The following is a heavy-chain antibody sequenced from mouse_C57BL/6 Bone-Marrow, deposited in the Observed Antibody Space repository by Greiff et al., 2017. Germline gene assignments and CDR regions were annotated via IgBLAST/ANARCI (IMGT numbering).Heavy chain of an antibody. CDR3: VRHEAIRLRRGAKDY. CDR1: GFSFTTYA. D-gene: IGHD2-4*01. J-gene: IGHJ4*01. CDR2: IRSKSNNYAS. V-gene: IGHV10-1*01. Sequence: EVMLVESGGGLVQPKGSLKLSCAASGFSFTTYAMNWVRQAPGKGLEWVARIRSKSNNYASYYADSVKDRFTISRDDSESILYLQMNNLKTEDTAMYSGVRHEAIRLRRGAKDYWGQGTSVTVSS.